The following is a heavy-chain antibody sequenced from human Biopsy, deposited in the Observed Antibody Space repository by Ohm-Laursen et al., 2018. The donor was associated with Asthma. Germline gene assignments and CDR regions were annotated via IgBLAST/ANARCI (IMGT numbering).Heavy chain of an antibody. CDR1: GAYIGSRDHH. CDR2: VFWSGTT. J-gene: IGHJ6*02. V-gene: IGHV4-30-4*01. D-gene: IGHD4-17*01. Sequence: TLSLTCTVGGAYIGSRDHHWSWIRQSPGTGLEWIGFVFWSGTTHYNRSLERRHSISIGTTRNEFSMTLRSVTAADTAVYFCARVASYGDLYFGIDVWGPGTTVSVS. CDR3: ARVASYGDLYFGIDV.